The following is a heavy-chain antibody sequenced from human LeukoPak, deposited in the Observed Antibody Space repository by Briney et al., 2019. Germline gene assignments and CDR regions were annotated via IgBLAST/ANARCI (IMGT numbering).Heavy chain of an antibody. CDR3: ARDPRGPTGYDHSGRDSFDY. CDR2: IFYDGSNK. V-gene: IGHV3-30*04. CDR1: GFTFTNYA. J-gene: IGHJ4*02. Sequence: QSGRSLRLSCAASGFTFTNYALHWVRQAPGKGLEWVAVIFYDGSNKYYADSVKGRFTISRDNSKDTLYLQMNSLRPEDTAVYYCARDPRGPTGYDHSGRDSFDYWGQGTLVTVSS. D-gene: IGHD3-22*01.